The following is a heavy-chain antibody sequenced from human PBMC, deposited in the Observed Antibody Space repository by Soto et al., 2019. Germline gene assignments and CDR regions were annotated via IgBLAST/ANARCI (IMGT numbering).Heavy chain of an antibody. D-gene: IGHD1-1*01. J-gene: IGHJ4*02. CDR3: ARGRYGDY. V-gene: IGHV1-18*01. CDR1: GYTFTSYG. CDR2: ISAHNGNT. Sequence: QVHLVQSGAEVKKPGASVKVSCKASGYTFTSYGITWVRQAPGQGLEWMGWISAHNGNTDYAQKLQGRVIVTRDPSTGTAYRELRSLRADDTAVYYGARGRYGDYWGQGALVTVSS.